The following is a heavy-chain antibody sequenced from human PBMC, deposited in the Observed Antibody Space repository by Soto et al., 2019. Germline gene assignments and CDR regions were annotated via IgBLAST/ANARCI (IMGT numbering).Heavy chain of an antibody. J-gene: IGHJ4*02. CDR1: GGSFHDCY. V-gene: IGHV4-34*01. CDR3: ARATMVRGVPMLDY. D-gene: IGHD3-10*01. Sequence: SETPSSTCPVYGGSFHDCYGSWIRQPPGKGLEWIGEINHSGSTNYNPSLKSRVTISVDASKNQFSLKLSSVTAADTAVYYCARATMVRGVPMLDYWGQG. CDR2: INHSGST.